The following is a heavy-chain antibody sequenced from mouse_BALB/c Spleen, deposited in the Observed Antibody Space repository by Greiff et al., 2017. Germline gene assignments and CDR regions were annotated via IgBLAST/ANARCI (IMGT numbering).Heavy chain of an antibody. CDR3: ARVRVGAFAY. CDR2: ISSGGST. Sequence: EVKLMESGGGLVKPGGSLTLSCAASGFTFSSYAMSWVRQTPEKRLEWVASISSGGSTYYPDSVKGRFTISRDNARNILYLQMSSLRSEDTARYYCARVRVGAFAYWGQGTLVTVSA. D-gene: IGHD1-1*01. CDR1: GFTFSSYA. J-gene: IGHJ3*01. V-gene: IGHV5-6-5*01.